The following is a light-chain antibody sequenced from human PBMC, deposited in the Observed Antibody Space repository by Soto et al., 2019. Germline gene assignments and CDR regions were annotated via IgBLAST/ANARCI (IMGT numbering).Light chain of an antibody. V-gene: IGLV2-14*01. CDR2: DVS. J-gene: IGLJ3*02. CDR3: SSYTSRSTLV. CDR1: SSDVGNYKY. Sequence: QSALTQPASVSGSPGQSITISCTGTSSDVGNYKYVSWYQQHPGNAPNLIIYDVSNRFSGVSSRFSGSKSGNTASLTISGLQAEDETDYYCSSYTSRSTLVFGGGTKVTVL.